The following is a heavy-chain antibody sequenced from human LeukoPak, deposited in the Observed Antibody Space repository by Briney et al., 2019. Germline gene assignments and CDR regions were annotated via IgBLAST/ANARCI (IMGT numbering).Heavy chain of an antibody. CDR2: INSKSGDT. Sequence: ASVKVSCKASAYTFIDYFMHWVRQAPGQGLEWMGRINSKSGDTNYAQKFQDRVTLTRDTSISTAYMELSRLTSDDTAVYYCAREVGFGSQIYYFDYWGQGTLVTVSS. V-gene: IGHV1-2*06. CDR3: AREVGFGSQIYYFDY. J-gene: IGHJ4*02. D-gene: IGHD3-16*01. CDR1: AYTFIDYF.